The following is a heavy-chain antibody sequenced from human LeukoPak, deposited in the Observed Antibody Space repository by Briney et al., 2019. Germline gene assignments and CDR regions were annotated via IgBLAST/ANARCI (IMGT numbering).Heavy chain of an antibody. V-gene: IGHV3-21*04. CDR2: ISSSSSYI. D-gene: IGHD2-2*01. Sequence: GRSLRLSCAASGFTFSSYAMNWVRQAPGKGLEWVSSISSSSSYIYYADSVKGRFTISRDNSKNTLYLQMNSLRAEDTAIYYCAKKYRSVQFFYMDVWGKGTTVTISS. J-gene: IGHJ6*03. CDR3: AKKYRSVQFFYMDV. CDR1: GFTFSSYA.